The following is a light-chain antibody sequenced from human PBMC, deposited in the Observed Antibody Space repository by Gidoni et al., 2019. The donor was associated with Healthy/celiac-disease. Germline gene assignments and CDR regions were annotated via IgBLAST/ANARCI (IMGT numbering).Light chain of an antibody. V-gene: IGKV3-11*01. J-gene: IGKJ2*01. CDR3: QQRSNSYT. CDR2: DAS. Sequence: EIVLTQSSATLSLSPGERATLSCRASQSVSSYLAWYQQKPGQAPRLLIYDASNRATGIAARFSGSGSGTDFTLTISSLEPEDFAVYYCQQRSNSYTFGQGTKLEIK. CDR1: QSVSSY.